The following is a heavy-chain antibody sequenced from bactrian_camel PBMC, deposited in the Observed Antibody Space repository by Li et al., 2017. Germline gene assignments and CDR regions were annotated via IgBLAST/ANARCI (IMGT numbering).Heavy chain of an antibody. CDR2: IDKAGSP. Sequence: HVQLVESGGGSVQVGGSLTLSWEASGYSVSKGYMAWFRQAPGKEREGVAAIDKAGSPTYTYSVMGRFTISKDDVNNTLYLQMNSLKPEDTAMYTCAADFYNLQLARSYSYWGQGTQVTVS. D-gene: IGHD7*01. V-gene: IGHV3S53*01. J-gene: IGHJ4*01. CDR3: AADFYNLQLARSYSY. CDR1: GYSVSKGY.